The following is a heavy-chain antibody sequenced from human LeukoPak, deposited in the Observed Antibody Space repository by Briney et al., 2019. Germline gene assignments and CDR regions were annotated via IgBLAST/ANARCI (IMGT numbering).Heavy chain of an antibody. CDR3: ARANFLYCSSSTCLFDY. Sequence: SVKVSFKSSGYTFTDYYMPWVRQPPGQGLEWMGWINPNDGDTNYAQKFQGRVTMTRNTSISTAHMEVSRLRSDDRAVYYCARANFLYCSSSTCLFDYWGQGTLVTVSS. CDR2: INPNDGDT. V-gene: IGHV1-2*02. D-gene: IGHD2-2*01. J-gene: IGHJ4*02. CDR1: GYTFTDYY.